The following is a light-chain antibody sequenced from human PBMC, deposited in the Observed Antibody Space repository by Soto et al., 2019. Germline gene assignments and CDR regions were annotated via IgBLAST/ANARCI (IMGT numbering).Light chain of an antibody. J-gene: IGLJ1*01. Sequence: QSALTQPASVSGSPGQSITISCTGTSSDVGGYNYVSWYQQHPGKAPKLMIYDVSNRPSGVSNRFSGSKSGNTASLTISGLQAEDEADYYCSSYTSISTLVFGTGTKLTVI. CDR1: SSDVGGYNY. CDR2: DVS. V-gene: IGLV2-14*01. CDR3: SSYTSISTLV.